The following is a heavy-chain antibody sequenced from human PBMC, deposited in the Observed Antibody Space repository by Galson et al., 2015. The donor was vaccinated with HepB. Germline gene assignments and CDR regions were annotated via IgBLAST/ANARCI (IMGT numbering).Heavy chain of an antibody. V-gene: IGHV3-23*01. Sequence: SLRLYCAASGFTFSSYAMSWVRQAPGKGLEWVSAISGSGGSTYYADSVKGRFTISRDNSKNTLYLQMNSLRAEDTAVYYCAKRDYDILTGSSYEDYWVQGTLVTVSS. D-gene: IGHD3-9*01. CDR3: AKRDYDILTGSSYEDY. CDR1: GFTFSSYA. J-gene: IGHJ4*02. CDR2: ISGSGGST.